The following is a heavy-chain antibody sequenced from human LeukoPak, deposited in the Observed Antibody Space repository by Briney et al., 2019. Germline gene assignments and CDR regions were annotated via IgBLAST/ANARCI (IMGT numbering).Heavy chain of an antibody. D-gene: IGHD3-3*01. J-gene: IGHJ4*02. Sequence: GGSLRLSCAASGINFSNAWLTWVRQAPGNGLEWVGRIKSKKDGEITDYAAPVKGRFTISRDDSKDTLYLQMNSLKIEDTAVYYCSTGGGVLRFLGGQGTLVTVSS. V-gene: IGHV3-15*01. CDR1: GINFSNAW. CDR3: STGGGVLRFL. CDR2: IKSKKDGEIT.